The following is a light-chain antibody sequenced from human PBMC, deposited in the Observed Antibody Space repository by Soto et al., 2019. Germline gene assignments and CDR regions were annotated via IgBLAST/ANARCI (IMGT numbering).Light chain of an antibody. CDR3: QQYGSSAWT. CDR2: GAS. CDR1: QSVSSSY. Sequence: EIVLTQSPGTLSLSPGERATLSCRASQSVSSSYLAWYQQKPGQAPRLLIYGASSRATGIPDRFSGGGSGTDFTLTISRLAPEDFAVYYCQQYGSSAWTFGQGTKVEIK. J-gene: IGKJ1*01. V-gene: IGKV3-20*01.